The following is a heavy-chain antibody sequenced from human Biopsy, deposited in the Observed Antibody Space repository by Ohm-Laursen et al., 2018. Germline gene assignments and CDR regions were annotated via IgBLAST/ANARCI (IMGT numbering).Heavy chain of an antibody. Sequence: SLRLSCAASGFTFSSYGMHWVRQAPGKGLEWVAAIWYDGINKNYADSVKGRFTISRDNSKNTLYLQMNSLRGEDTAVYYCAKCMTGGSNYYFHHCGQGTLVTVSS. CDR1: GFTFSSYG. J-gene: IGHJ4*02. CDR3: AKCMTGGSNYYFHH. D-gene: IGHD2-8*01. V-gene: IGHV3-33*06. CDR2: IWYDGINK.